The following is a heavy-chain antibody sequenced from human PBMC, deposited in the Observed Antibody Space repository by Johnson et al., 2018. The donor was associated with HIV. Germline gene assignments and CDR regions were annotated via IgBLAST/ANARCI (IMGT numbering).Heavy chain of an antibody. CDR3: TSELLRYYDSSNDAFDI. V-gene: IGHV3-15*01. Sequence: EVQLVESGGGVVKPGGSLRLSCAASGFIFSNAWMSWVRQAPGKGLEWVGRINSETDGGTKDYAATVKDRFTISRDDSKNTLYLKMNSLKTEDTAGYYGTSELLRYYDSSNDAFDIWGKGTMVTVSS. J-gene: IGHJ3*02. D-gene: IGHD3-22*01. CDR2: INSETDGGTK. CDR1: GFIFSNAW.